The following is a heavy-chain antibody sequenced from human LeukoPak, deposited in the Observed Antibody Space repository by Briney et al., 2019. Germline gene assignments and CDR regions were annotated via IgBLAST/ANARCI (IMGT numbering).Heavy chain of an antibody. V-gene: IGHV1-18*01. CDR3: ARVATTYYYGSGYFDY. CDR1: GYTFTSYG. Sequence: ASVKVSCKASGYTFTSYGISWVRQAPGQGLEWMGWISAYNGNTNYAQKLQGRVTMTTDTSTSTAYMELRSLRSDDTAVYYCARVATTYYYGSGYFDYWGQGTLVTVSS. CDR2: ISAYNGNT. D-gene: IGHD3-10*01. J-gene: IGHJ4*02.